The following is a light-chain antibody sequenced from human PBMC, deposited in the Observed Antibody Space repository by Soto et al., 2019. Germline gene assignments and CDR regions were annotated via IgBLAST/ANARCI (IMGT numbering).Light chain of an antibody. V-gene: IGLV2-18*02. Sequence: QSVLTQPPSVSGSPGQSVTISCTGTSTDFVGYNRVSWYQQPPGTAPKLMSYEVSKRPSGVPDRFSGSKSGNTASLTISGLQAADEADYYCQSYDSSLTGYVFGTGTKVTVL. CDR1: STDFVGYNR. CDR2: EVS. J-gene: IGLJ1*01. CDR3: QSYDSSLTGYV.